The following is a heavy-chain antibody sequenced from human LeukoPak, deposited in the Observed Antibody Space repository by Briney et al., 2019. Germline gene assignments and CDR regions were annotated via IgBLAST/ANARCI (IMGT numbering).Heavy chain of an antibody. D-gene: IGHD2-2*01. CDR2: SDYSGST. CDR1: GGSISSSSYY. Sequence: PSETLSLTCAVSGGSISSSSYYWGWIRHPPGRGLEWHVISDYSGSTYYNPSLKSRLTISVDTSKNQFVLKLSSVPATDTAVYYCARRGYCSSTSCYEYWFDPWGQGTLVTVSS. J-gene: IGHJ5*02. CDR3: ARRGYCSSTSCYEYWFDP. V-gene: IGHV4-39*01.